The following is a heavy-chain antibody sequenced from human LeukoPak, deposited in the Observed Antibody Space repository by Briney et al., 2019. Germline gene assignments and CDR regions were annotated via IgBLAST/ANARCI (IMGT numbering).Heavy chain of an antibody. Sequence: SETLSLTCAVYGGSFSGYYWSCIRQPPGKGLEWIGEINHSGSTNYNPSLKSRVTISVDTSKNQFSLKLSSVTAADTAVYYCARVLTSNRLLAVAKYNWFDPWGQGTLVTVSS. J-gene: IGHJ5*02. CDR2: INHSGST. CDR3: ARVLTSNRLLAVAKYNWFDP. V-gene: IGHV4-34*01. D-gene: IGHD6-19*01. CDR1: GGSFSGYY.